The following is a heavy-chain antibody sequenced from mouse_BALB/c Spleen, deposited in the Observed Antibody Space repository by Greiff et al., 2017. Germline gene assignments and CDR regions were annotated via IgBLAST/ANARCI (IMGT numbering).Heavy chain of an antibody. CDR2: IDPSDSET. V-gene: IGHV1-69*02. D-gene: IGHD2-14*01. CDR1: GYTFTSYW. J-gene: IGHJ2*01. Sequence: VQLQQPGAELVKPGAPVKLSCKASGYTFTSYWMNWVKQRPGRGLEWIGRIDPSDSETHYNQKFKDKATLTVDKSSSTAYIQLSSLTSEDSAVYYCARYYRYGGDYFDYWGQGTTLTVSS. CDR3: ARYYRYGGDYFDY.